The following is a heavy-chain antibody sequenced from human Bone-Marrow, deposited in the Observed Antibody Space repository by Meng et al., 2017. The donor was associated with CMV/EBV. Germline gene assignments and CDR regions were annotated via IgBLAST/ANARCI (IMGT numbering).Heavy chain of an antibody. CDR3: ARAETTFDY. J-gene: IGHJ4*02. V-gene: IGHV3-74*03. D-gene: IGHD1-1*01. Sequence: RLSCAASGFTFSWYSMNWVRQAPGKGLEWVSRINTDGSNTTYADSVKGRFTISRDNAKNTLSLQLNGLRAEDTAVYYCARAETTFDYWGQGTLVTVSS. CDR2: INTDGSNT. CDR1: GFTFSWYS.